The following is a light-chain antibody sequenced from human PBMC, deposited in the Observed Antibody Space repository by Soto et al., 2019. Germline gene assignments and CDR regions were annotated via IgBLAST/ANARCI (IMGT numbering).Light chain of an antibody. Sequence: QSVLTQPASVSGSPGQSITISCTGTSSDVGSYNLVSWYQQHPGKAPKLRIYEVSKRPSGVSNRFSGSKSGNTASLTISGLQAEDEADYYCCSYAGRSTPYVFGTGTNVPVL. CDR2: EVS. CDR1: SSDVGSYNL. CDR3: CSYAGRSTPYV. V-gene: IGLV2-23*02. J-gene: IGLJ1*01.